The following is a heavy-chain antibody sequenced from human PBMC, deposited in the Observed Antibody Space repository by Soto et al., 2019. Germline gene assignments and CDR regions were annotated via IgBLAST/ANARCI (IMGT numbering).Heavy chain of an antibody. CDR2: INPNSGGT. D-gene: IGHD3-3*01. CDR3: ARGAQYYDFWRDVELCLMDV. Sequence: ASVKVSCKASGYTFTGYYMHWVRQAPGQGLEWMGWINPNSGGTNYAQKFQGRVTMTRDTSISTAYMELSRLRSDDTAVYYCARGAQYYDFWRDVELCLMDVWGQGTTVTVSS. V-gene: IGHV1-2*02. CDR1: GYTFTGYY. J-gene: IGHJ6*02.